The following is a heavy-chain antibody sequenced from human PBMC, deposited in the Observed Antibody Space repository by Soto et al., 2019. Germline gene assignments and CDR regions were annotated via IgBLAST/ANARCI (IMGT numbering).Heavy chain of an antibody. J-gene: IGHJ6*04. CDR1: GFTFSNAW. Sequence: GGSLRLSCAASGFTFSNAWMNWVRQAPGKGLEWVGRIKSKTDGGTTDYAAPVKGRFTISRDDSKNTLYLQMNSLKTEDTAVYYCTTGYRRGRYYYGSGSYYSGYYYGMDVWGKGTTVTVSS. V-gene: IGHV3-15*07. CDR2: IKSKTDGGTT. D-gene: IGHD3-10*01. CDR3: TTGYRRGRYYYGSGSYYSGYYYGMDV.